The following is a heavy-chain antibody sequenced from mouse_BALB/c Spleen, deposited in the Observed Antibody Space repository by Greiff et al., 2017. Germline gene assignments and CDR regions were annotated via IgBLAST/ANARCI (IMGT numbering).Heavy chain of an antibody. CDR3: ARGGLRAYFDY. D-gene: IGHD2-2*01. CDR2: IYPYNGGT. Sequence: VQLQQSGPELVKPGASVKISCKASGYTFTDYNMHWVKQSHGKSLEWIGYIYPYNGGTGYNQKFKSKATLTVDNSSSTAYMELRSLTSEDSAVYYCARGGLRAYFDYWGQGTTLTVSS. CDR1: GYTFTDYN. J-gene: IGHJ2*01. V-gene: IGHV1S29*02.